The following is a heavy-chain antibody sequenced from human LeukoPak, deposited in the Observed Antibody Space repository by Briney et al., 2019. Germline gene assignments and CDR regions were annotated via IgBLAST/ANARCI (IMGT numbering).Heavy chain of an antibody. CDR3: AKINFHYDGSGDYYYYMDV. Sequence: SETLSLTCTVSGGSISSYYWSWNRQPAGKGLEWIGRIYTSGSTNYNPSLKSRVTISVDKSKNQFSLKLSSVTAADTAVYYCAKINFHYDGSGDYYYYMDVWGKGTTVTVSS. V-gene: IGHV4-4*07. J-gene: IGHJ6*03. CDR2: IYTSGST. CDR1: GGSISSYY. D-gene: IGHD3-22*01.